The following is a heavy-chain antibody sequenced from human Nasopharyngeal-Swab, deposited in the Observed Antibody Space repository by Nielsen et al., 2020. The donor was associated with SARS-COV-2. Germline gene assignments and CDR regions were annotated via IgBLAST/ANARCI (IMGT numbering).Heavy chain of an antibody. CDR1: GFTFSSYG. CDR2: IWYDGSNK. Sequence: GGSLRLSCAASGFTFSSYGMHWVRQAPGKGLEWVAVIWYDGSNKYYADSVKGRFTISRDNSKNTPYLQMNSLRAEDTAVYYCARDIGVGATPQDYWGQGTLVTVSS. J-gene: IGHJ4*02. D-gene: IGHD1-26*01. CDR3: ARDIGVGATPQDY. V-gene: IGHV3-33*01.